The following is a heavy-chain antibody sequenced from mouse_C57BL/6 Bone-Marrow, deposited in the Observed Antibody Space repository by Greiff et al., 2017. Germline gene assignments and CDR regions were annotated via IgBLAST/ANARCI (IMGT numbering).Heavy chain of an antibody. J-gene: IGHJ4*01. Sequence: QVHVKQPGAELVMPGASVKLSCKASGYTFTSYWMHWVKQRPGQGLEWIGEIDPSDSYTNYNQKFKGKSTLTVDKSSSTAYMQLSSLTSEDSAVYYCARSAGCYAMDYWGQGTSVTVSS. D-gene: IGHD1-2*01. V-gene: IGHV1-69*01. CDR1: GYTFTSYW. CDR2: IDPSDSYT. CDR3: ARSAGCYAMDY.